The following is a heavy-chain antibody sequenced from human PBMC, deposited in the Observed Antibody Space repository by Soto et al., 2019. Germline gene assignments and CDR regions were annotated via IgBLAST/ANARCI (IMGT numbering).Heavy chain of an antibody. V-gene: IGHV4-34*01. CDR1: GGSFSGYY. J-gene: IGHJ5*02. CDR2: INHSGST. Sequence: SETLSLTCAVYGGSFSGYYWSWIRQPPGKGLEWIGEINHSGSTNYNPSLKSRVTISVDTSKNQFSLKLSSVTAADTAVYYCARGRRRDWFDPWGQGTLVTVSS. CDR3: ARGRRRDWFDP.